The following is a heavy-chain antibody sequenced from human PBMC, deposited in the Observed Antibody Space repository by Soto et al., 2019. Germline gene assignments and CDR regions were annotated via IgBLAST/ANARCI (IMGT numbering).Heavy chain of an antibody. V-gene: IGHV4-34*01. D-gene: IGHD3-10*01. Sequence: QVHLQQWGTGLLKPSETLSLTCAVYGGSLTDYWWTWIRQTPGKGLEWIGEINHIGESNHNPSLKCRVTISLDTSQKQFSLKLTSVTVADTAVYYCARDFGAGAHFDHWGQGSLVTVSS. CDR1: GGSLTDYW. CDR3: ARDFGAGAHFDH. CDR2: INHIGES. J-gene: IGHJ4*02.